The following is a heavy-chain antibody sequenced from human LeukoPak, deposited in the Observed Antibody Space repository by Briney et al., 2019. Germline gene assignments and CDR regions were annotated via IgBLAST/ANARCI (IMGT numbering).Heavy chain of an antibody. CDR2: ISSGGTYI. CDR3: ARDSRFAFDI. J-gene: IGHJ3*02. Sequence: GGSLRLSCAASGFIFSSYSMNWVRQAPGKGLEWVSSISSGGTYIYYADSVKGRFTISRDNAKNSLYLHMNSLRAEDTAVYYCARDSRFAFDIWGQGTMVTVSS. CDR1: GFIFSSYS. D-gene: IGHD3-10*01. V-gene: IGHV3-21*01.